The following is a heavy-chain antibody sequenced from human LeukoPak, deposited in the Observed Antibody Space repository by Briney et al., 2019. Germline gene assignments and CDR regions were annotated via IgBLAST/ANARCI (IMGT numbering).Heavy chain of an antibody. CDR3: ARGQLWLNY. Sequence: PGGSLRLSCAASGFTFSSYAMNWVRQAPGKGLEWVASISGTGANIHYADSVKGRFTTSRDNAKNSLYLQMNSLRAEDTAVYYCARGQLWLNYWGQGTLVTVSS. CDR1: GFTFSSYA. CDR2: ISGTGANI. D-gene: IGHD5-18*01. J-gene: IGHJ4*02. V-gene: IGHV3-23*01.